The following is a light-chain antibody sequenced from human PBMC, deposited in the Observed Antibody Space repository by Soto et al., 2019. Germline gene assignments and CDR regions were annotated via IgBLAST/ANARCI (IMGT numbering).Light chain of an antibody. CDR1: QTIIRY. Sequence: DIQMTQSPSSLSASVGDRVTITCRASQTIIRYLNWYQQKPGKAPKLLIFGASSLQSGVPSRFSGSGSGTEFTLAISSLQPEDFATYYCQQSYNTLAFGPGTKVDIK. CDR2: GAS. J-gene: IGKJ3*01. CDR3: QQSYNTLA. V-gene: IGKV1-39*01.